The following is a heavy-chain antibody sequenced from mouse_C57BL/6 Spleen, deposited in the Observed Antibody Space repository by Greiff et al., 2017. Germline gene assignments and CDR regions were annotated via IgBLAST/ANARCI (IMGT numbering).Heavy chain of an antibody. CDR2: INPSSGYT. V-gene: IGHV1-7*01. CDR3: ARRTDYDYVWFAY. D-gene: IGHD2-4*01. Sequence: QVQLKESGAELAKPGASVKLSCKASGYTFTSYWMHWVKQRPGQGLEWIGYINPSSGYTKYNQKFKDKATLTADKSSSTAYMQLSSLTYEDSAVYYCARRTDYDYVWFAYWGQGTLVTVSA. J-gene: IGHJ3*01. CDR1: GYTFTSYW.